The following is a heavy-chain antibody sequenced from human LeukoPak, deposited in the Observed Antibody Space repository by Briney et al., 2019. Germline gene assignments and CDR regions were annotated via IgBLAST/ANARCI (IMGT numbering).Heavy chain of an antibody. CDR3: ARDPEYCSGGSCYSGGFDY. D-gene: IGHD2-15*01. Sequence: PGRSLRLSCAASGFTFSSYGMHWFRQAPGKGLEWVAVIWYDGSNKYYADSVKGRFTISRDNSKNTLYLQMNSLRAEDTAVYYCARDPEYCSGGSCYSGGFDYWGQGTLVTVSS. CDR2: IWYDGSNK. CDR1: GFTFSSYG. J-gene: IGHJ4*02. V-gene: IGHV3-33*01.